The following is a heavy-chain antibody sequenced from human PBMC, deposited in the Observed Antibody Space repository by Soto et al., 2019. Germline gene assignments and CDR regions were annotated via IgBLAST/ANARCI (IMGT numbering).Heavy chain of an antibody. CDR2: MNPNSGNT. V-gene: IGHV1-8*01. CDR3: ARELGANRFDY. D-gene: IGHD1-26*01. Sequence: GASVKVSCKASGYTFASYDINWGRQATGQGLEWMGWMNPNSGNTGYAQKFQGRVTMTRNTSISTAYMELSSLRSEDTAVYYCARELGANRFDYWGQGTLVTVSS. J-gene: IGHJ4*02. CDR1: GYTFASYD.